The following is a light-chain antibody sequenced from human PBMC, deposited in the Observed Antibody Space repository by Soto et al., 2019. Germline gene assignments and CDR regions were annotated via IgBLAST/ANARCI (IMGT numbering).Light chain of an antibody. CDR3: QQYDGN. Sequence: DIQLTPFPSNPSASVGDRGTPPCRASQNINNWLAWYQQKPGKAPKVLIYDASSLESGVPSRFSGSGSGTEFTLTISSLQPDDFATYYCQQYDGNFGPGTKVAIK. CDR2: DAS. V-gene: IGKV1-5*01. J-gene: IGKJ3*01. CDR1: QNINNW.